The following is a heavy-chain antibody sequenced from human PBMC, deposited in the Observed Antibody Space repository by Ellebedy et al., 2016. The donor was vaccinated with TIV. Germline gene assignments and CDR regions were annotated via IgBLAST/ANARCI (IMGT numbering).Heavy chain of an antibody. CDR2: VNPGGGRT. CDR3: AREGASAGADYFDY. Sequence: AASVKVSCKASGFTFTSYYIHWVRQAPGQGLKWMGRVNPGGGRTKFAPNFQGRLTMTRDTSTSEVYMEVRSLRSDDTAVYYCAREGASAGADYFDYWGQGTLVIVSS. D-gene: IGHD1-26*01. J-gene: IGHJ4*02. CDR1: GFTFTSYY. V-gene: IGHV1-46*01.